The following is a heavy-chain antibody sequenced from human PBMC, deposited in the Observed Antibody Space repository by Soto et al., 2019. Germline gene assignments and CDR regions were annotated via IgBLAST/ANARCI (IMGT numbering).Heavy chain of an antibody. J-gene: IGHJ3*02. D-gene: IGHD5-12*01. CDR3: ARDQSVASPFDI. V-gene: IGHV3-48*03. CDR2: ISSSGSTI. Sequence: GSLRLSFAASGFTFSSYEMNRVRQAPGKGLEWVSYISSSGSTIYYADSVKGRFTISRDNAKNSLYLQMNSLRAEDTAVYYCARDQSVASPFDIWGQGTMVTVSS. CDR1: GFTFSSYE.